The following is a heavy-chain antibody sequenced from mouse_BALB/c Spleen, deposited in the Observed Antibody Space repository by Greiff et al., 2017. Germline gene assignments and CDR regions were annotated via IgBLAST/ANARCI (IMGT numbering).Heavy chain of an antibody. J-gene: IGHJ4*01. V-gene: IGHV5-12-2*01. Sequence: EVQLVESGGGLVQPGGSLKLSCAASGFTFSSYTMSWVRQTPEKRLEWVAYISNGGGSTYYPDTVKGRFTISRDNAKNTLYLQMSSLKSEDTAMYYCARHAGGYDNAMDYWGQGTSVTVSS. D-gene: IGHD2-2*01. CDR1: GFTFSSYT. CDR2: ISNGGGST. CDR3: ARHAGGYDNAMDY.